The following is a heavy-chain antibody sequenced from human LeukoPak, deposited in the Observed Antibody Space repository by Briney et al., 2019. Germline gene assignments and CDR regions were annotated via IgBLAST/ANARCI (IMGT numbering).Heavy chain of an antibody. D-gene: IGHD3-10*01. V-gene: IGHV5-51*01. Sequence: GESLKISCKGSGYSFTSYWIGWVRQMPGKGLEWMGIIYPGDSDTRYSPSFQGRVTISADKSISTAYLQWSSLKASDTAMYYCATPGVPYYYYYGMDVWGQGTTVTVSS. J-gene: IGHJ6*02. CDR2: IYPGDSDT. CDR1: GYSFTSYW. CDR3: ATPGVPYYYYYGMDV.